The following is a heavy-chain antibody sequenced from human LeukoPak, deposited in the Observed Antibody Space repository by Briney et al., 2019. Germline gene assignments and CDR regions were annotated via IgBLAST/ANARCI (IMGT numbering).Heavy chain of an antibody. CDR3: AREVAAADPFDY. J-gene: IGHJ4*02. V-gene: IGHV3-21*01. D-gene: IGHD6-13*01. CDR2: ISSSSSYI. Sequence: GGSLRLSCAASGFTFSSYSMNWVRQAPGKGLEWVSSISSSSSYIYYADSVKGRFTISRDNAKNSLYLQMNSLRAEDTAVYYCAREVAAADPFDYWGQGTLVTVSS. CDR1: GFTFSSYS.